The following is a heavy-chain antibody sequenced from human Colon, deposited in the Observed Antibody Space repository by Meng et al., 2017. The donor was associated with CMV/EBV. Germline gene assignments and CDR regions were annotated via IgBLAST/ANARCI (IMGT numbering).Heavy chain of an antibody. J-gene: IGHJ6*02. V-gene: IGHV4-59*13. Sequence: SETLSLTCTVSGGSTSSYYWSWIRQPPGKGLEWIGYIYYSGSTNYNPSLKSRVTISVDTSKNQFSLKLSSVTAADTAVYYCARENYYGMDVWGQGTTVTVSS. CDR1: GGSTSSYY. CDR3: ARENYYGMDV. CDR2: IYYSGST.